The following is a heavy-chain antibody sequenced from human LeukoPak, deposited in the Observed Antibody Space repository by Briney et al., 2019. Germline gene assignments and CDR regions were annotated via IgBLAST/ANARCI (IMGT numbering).Heavy chain of an antibody. Sequence: ASVKVSCKASGYTFTGYYMHWVRQAPGQGLERMGWINPNSGGTNYAQKFQGRVTMTRDTSISTAYMELSRLRSDDTAVYYCARPPDGSSSWYIFDYWGQRTLVTVSS. J-gene: IGHJ4*02. CDR1: GYTFTGYY. D-gene: IGHD6-13*01. CDR3: ARPPDGSSSWYIFDY. CDR2: INPNSGGT. V-gene: IGHV1-2*02.